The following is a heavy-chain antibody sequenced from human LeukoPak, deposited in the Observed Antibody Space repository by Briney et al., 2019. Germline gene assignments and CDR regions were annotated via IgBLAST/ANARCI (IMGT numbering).Heavy chain of an antibody. CDR2: IYTSGST. Sequence: SETLSLTCTVSGGSISSYYWSWLRQPAGKELEWIGRIYTSGSTNSNPSLTSRVTMSVDTSKNQFSLKLSSVTAADTAVYYCARERVANWFDPWGQGTLVTVSS. V-gene: IGHV4-4*07. D-gene: IGHD2-15*01. CDR3: ARERVANWFDP. J-gene: IGHJ5*02. CDR1: GGSISSYY.